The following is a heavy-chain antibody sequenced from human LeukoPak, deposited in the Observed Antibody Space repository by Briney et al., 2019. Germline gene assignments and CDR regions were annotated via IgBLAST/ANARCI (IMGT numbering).Heavy chain of an antibody. J-gene: IGHJ4*02. CDR3: ARMNYPYNWNDGEPDFDY. V-gene: IGHV1-69*01. Sequence: GSSVKASCKASGGTFSSYAISWVRQAPGQGLEWMGGIIPIFGTANYAQKFQGRVTITADESTSTAYMELSSLRSEDTAVYYCARMNYPYNWNDGEPDFDYWGRGTLVTVSS. CDR1: GGTFSSYA. D-gene: IGHD1-1*01. CDR2: IIPIFGTA.